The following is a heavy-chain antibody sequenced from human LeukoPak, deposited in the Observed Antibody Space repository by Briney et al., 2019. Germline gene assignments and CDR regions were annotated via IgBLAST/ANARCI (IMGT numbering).Heavy chain of an antibody. J-gene: IGHJ5*02. CDR1: GYSFTSYW. Sequence: GESLKISRKGSGYSFTSYWIGWVRQMPGKGLEWMGIIYPGDSDTRYSPSFQGQVTISADKSISTAYLQWSSLKASDTAMYYCARRFRGGYNGGWFDPWGQGTLVTVSS. CDR2: IYPGDSDT. D-gene: IGHD5-24*01. CDR3: ARRFRGGYNGGWFDP. V-gene: IGHV5-51*01.